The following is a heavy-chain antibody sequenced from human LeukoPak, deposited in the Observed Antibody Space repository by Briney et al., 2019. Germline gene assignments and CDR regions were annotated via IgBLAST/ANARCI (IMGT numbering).Heavy chain of an antibody. V-gene: IGHV1-18*01. CDR3: AREGLRSIAARRGTRDYMDV. Sequence: ASVKVSCKASGYTFTDYDINWLGQATGPGLEWMGWISGYNGNTNYERKFQGRVTMTRDTSTSTAYMEMRRVRSVGTAVYYGAREGLRSIAARRGTRDYMDVWGKGTTVSVSS. D-gene: IGHD6-6*01. CDR1: GYTFTDYD. CDR2: ISGYNGNT. J-gene: IGHJ6*03.